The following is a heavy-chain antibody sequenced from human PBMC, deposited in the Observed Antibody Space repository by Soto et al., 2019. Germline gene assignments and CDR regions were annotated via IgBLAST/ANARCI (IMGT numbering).Heavy chain of an antibody. V-gene: IGHV2-5*02. D-gene: IGHD5-12*01. CDR2: IYWDDAK. Sequence: QITLKESGPTLVKPTQTLTLTCTFSGFSLRSSAVGVGWIRQPPGKALEWLALIYWDDAKRYSPSLKSRLTITEDTSKTQVVLTMTNMDPVDTATYSCARRWGSGNDFNWCFDLWGRGTLVTVSS. CDR1: GFSLRSSAVG. J-gene: IGHJ2*01. CDR3: ARRWGSGNDFNWCFDL.